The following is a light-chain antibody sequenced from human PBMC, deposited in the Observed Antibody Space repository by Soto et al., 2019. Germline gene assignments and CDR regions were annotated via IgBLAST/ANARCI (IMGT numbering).Light chain of an antibody. CDR2: GAS. J-gene: IGKJ4*01. CDR1: QSVSSNF. Sequence: EIVLTQSPGTLSLSPGERATLSCRASQSVSSNFLAWYQEKPGQAPRLLISGASSRATGIPDRFSGSGSGTDFTLTISRLEPEDFAVYYCQQYGNLPLTFGGGTKVDIK. V-gene: IGKV3-20*01. CDR3: QQYGNLPLT.